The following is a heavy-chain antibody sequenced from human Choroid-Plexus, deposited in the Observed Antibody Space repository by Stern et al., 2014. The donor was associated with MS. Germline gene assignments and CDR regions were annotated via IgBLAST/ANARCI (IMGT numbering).Heavy chain of an antibody. CDR2: IKEDGTEK. CDR3: ARVYNTIYGIVTQRGSGMDV. V-gene: IGHV3-7*01. J-gene: IGHJ6*02. Sequence: EVQLVESGGGLVQPGGSLTISCTAAGFTFGNYWMTWVRQAPGKGLEWGANIKEDGTEKNYVDSVKGRFTISRDNARNSLYLQTNSLRVEDTALYYCARVYNTIYGIVTQRGSGMDVWGQGTTVIVSS. D-gene: IGHD3-3*01. CDR1: GFTFGNYW.